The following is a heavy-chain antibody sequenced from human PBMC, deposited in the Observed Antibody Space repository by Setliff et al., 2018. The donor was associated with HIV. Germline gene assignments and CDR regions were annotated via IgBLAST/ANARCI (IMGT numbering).Heavy chain of an antibody. J-gene: IGHJ3*02. CDR1: GPSINIHY. Sequence: SETLSLTCTVSGPSINIHYWSWIRQSPGKGFEWIGYIYSTGSTNYNPSLKSRVTMSVDTSNNHFSLKLTSVTAADTAVYYCARDRRLGDYEIWGPGTLVTVSS. CDR2: IYSTGST. D-gene: IGHD2-21*01. V-gene: IGHV4-59*11. CDR3: ARDRRLGDYEI.